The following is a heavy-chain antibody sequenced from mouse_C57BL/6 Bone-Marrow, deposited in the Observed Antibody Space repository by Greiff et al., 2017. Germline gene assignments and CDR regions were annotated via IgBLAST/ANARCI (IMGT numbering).Heavy chain of an antibody. CDR1: GYAFSSSW. V-gene: IGHV1-82*01. D-gene: IGHD1-1*01. J-gene: IGHJ1*03. CDR3: ARNYGSSYGWYFDV. CDR2: IYPGDGDT. Sequence: VKLQESGPELVKPGASVKISCKASGYAFSSSWMNWVKQRPGKGLEWIGRIYPGDGDTNYNGKFKGKATLTADKSSSTAYMQLSSLTSEDSAVYFCARNYGSSYGWYFDVWGTGTAVTVSS.